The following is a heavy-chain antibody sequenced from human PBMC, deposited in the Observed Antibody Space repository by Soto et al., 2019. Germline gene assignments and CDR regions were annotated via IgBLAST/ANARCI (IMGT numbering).Heavy chain of an antibody. CDR3: ARQVVAYCSGGSCYSPNRHWFDP. V-gene: IGHV1-18*01. D-gene: IGHD2-15*01. CDR1: GYTFTSYG. CDR2: ISAYNGNT. Sequence: ASVKVSWKAAGYTFTSYGISWVRQAPGQGLEWMGWISAYNGNTNYAQKLQGRVTMTTDTSKNQFSLKLSSVTAADTAVYYCARQVVAYCSGGSCYSPNRHWFDPWGQGTLVTVSS. J-gene: IGHJ5*02.